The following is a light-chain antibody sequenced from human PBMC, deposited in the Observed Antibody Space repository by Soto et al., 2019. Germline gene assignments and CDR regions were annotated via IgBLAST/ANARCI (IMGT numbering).Light chain of an antibody. Sequence: QSALTQPASVSGSPGQSITISCTGTSSDVGGYNCVSWYQQHPGKAPKLMIYEVSNRPSGVSNRFSGSKSGNTASLTISGLQAEDEADYYCSSSTSSDTLLFGGGTKLTVL. V-gene: IGLV2-14*01. J-gene: IGLJ2*01. CDR3: SSSTSSDTLL. CDR2: EVS. CDR1: SSDVGGYNC.